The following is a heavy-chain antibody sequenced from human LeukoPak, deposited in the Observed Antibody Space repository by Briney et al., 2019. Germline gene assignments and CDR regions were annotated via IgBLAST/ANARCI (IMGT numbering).Heavy chain of an antibody. V-gene: IGHV4-59*01. CDR2: IYYSGST. CDR1: GGSISSYY. CDR3: ARGGNYFDY. J-gene: IGHJ4*02. Sequence: SETLSLTCTVSGGSISSYYWSWIRQPPGEGLEWIGYIYYSGSTNYNPSLKSRVTILVDTSKNQFSLKLSSVTAADTAVYYCARGGNYFDYRGQGTLVTVSS.